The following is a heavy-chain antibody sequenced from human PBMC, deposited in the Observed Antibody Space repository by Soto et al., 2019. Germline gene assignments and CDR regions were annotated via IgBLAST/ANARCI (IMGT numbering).Heavy chain of an antibody. D-gene: IGHD2-8*02. CDR3: STGRYRDY. J-gene: IGHJ4*02. CDR1: GLTFSSFW. V-gene: IGHV3-74*01. CDR2: INGDGSIT. Sequence: XGPLRLSCEAAGLTFSSFWIHWVRQVPGKGLMWVARINGDGSITDYADSVKGRFSVSRDNAESRMFLQMNSLRVEDTALYYCSTGRYRDYWGQGTLVTVSS.